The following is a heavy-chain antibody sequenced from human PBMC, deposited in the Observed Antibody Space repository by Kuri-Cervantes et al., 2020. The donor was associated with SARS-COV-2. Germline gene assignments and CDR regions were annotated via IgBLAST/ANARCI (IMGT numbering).Heavy chain of an antibody. CDR2: INSDGSST. CDR3: AKGKTGDSR. CDR1: GFTFSSYW. V-gene: IGHV3-74*01. D-gene: IGHD7-27*01. Sequence: GESLKISCAASGFTFSSYWMHWVRQAPGKGLVWVSRINSDGSSTSYADSVKGRFTISRDNAKNTLYLQMNSLRPEDTAVYYCAKGKTGDSRWGQGTLVTVSS. J-gene: IGHJ4*02.